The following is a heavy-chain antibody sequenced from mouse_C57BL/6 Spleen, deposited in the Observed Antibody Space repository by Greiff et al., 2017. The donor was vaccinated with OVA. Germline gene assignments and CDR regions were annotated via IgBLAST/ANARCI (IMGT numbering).Heavy chain of an antibody. V-gene: IGHV1-15*01. CDR3: TRSYYGSSP. Sequence: VLLVESGAELVRPGASVTLSCKASGYTFTDYEMHWVKQTPVHGLEWIGAIDPETGGTAYNQKFKGKAILTADKSSSTAYMELRSLTSEDSAVYYCTRSYYGSSPWGQGTLVTVSA. CDR2: IDPETGGT. J-gene: IGHJ3*01. CDR1: GYTFTDYE. D-gene: IGHD1-1*01.